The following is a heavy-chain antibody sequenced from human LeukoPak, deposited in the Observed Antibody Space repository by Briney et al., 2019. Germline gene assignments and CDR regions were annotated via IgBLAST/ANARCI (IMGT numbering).Heavy chain of an antibody. CDR2: IYYSGST. Sequence: SETLSLTCTVSGGSISSSSYYWGGIRQPPGKGLEWIGSIYYSGSTYYNPSLKSRVTISVDTSKNQFSLKLSSVTAADTAVYYCARCRDGYNSGYYYYYMDVWGKGTTVTVSS. J-gene: IGHJ6*03. CDR1: GGSISSSSYY. V-gene: IGHV4-39*01. CDR3: ARCRDGYNSGYYYYYMDV. D-gene: IGHD5-24*01.